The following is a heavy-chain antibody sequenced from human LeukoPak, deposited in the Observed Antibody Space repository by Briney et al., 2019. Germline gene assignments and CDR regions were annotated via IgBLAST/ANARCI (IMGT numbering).Heavy chain of an antibody. J-gene: IGHJ4*02. CDR1: GGSISSYY. CDR2: IYYSGST. D-gene: IGHD1-14*01. Sequence: SETLSLTCTVSGGSISSYYWSWIRQPPGKGLEWLGYIYYSGSTNYNPSLKSRVTISIDTSKKQYSLKLSSVTAADTAVYYCARHGSLGSPFVYWGQGTLVTVSS. V-gene: IGHV4-59*08. CDR3: ARHGSLGSPFVY.